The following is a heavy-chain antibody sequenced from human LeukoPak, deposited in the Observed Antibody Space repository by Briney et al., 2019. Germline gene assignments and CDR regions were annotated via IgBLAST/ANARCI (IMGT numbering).Heavy chain of an antibody. D-gene: IGHD4-23*01. CDR1: GFPFTNYW. V-gene: IGHV3-7*01. CDR2: INQGGSET. J-gene: IGHJ4*02. Sequence: PGGSLRLSCAASGFPFTNYWMIWVRQAPGKRPEWVGNINQGGSETNYVDSVKGRFSISRDNAKTSLYLQMNSLRGEDTAVYYCATDRKVGTWDPRFDDWGQGALVTVSS. CDR3: ATDRKVGTWDPRFDD.